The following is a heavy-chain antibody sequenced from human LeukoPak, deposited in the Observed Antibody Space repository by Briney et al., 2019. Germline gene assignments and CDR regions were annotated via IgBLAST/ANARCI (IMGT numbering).Heavy chain of an antibody. CDR2: INDSGST. V-gene: IGHV4-34*01. CDR3: ARGLPYDFWSGYYRTYYYYYMDV. CDR1: GGSFSGYY. D-gene: IGHD3-3*01. Sequence: TSETLSLTCAVYGGSFSGYYWSWIRQPPGKGLEWIAEINDSGSTNYNPSLKSRVTISVDTSKNQFSLKLSSVTAADTAVYYCARGLPYDFWSGYYRTYYYYYMDVWGKGITVTVSS. J-gene: IGHJ6*03.